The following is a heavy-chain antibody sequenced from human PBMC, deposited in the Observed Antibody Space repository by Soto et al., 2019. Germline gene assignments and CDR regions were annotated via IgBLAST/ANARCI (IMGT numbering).Heavy chain of an antibody. V-gene: IGHV3-23*01. CDR3: ATKVGYSGYDEDYFDY. Sequence: GGSLRLSCAASGFTFSSYAMSWVRQAPGKGLEWVSAISGSGGSTYYADSVKGRFTISRDNSKNTLYLQMNSLRAKDTAVYYCATKVGYSGYDEDYFDYWGQGTLVTVSS. D-gene: IGHD5-12*01. CDR2: ISGSGGST. J-gene: IGHJ4*02. CDR1: GFTFSSYA.